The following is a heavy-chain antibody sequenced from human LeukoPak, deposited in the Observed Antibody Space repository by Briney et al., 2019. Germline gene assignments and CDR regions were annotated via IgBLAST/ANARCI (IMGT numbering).Heavy chain of an antibody. V-gene: IGHV3-21*01. Sequence: PGGSLRLSCAASGLIFSSYVMSWVRQAPGKGLEWVSSISSSSSYIYYADSVKGRFTISRDNAKNSLYLQMSSLGAEDTAVYYCAKTPGTSPFDIWGQGTMVTVSS. D-gene: IGHD1-26*01. CDR2: ISSSSSYI. CDR1: GLIFSSYV. CDR3: AKTPGTSPFDI. J-gene: IGHJ3*02.